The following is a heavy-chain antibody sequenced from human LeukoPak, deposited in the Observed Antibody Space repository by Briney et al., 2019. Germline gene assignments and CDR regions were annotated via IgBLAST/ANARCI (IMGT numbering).Heavy chain of an antibody. CDR2: IYHTGAT. CDR1: GGSICGDY. V-gene: IGHV4-59*08. Sequence: SETLSLTCTVSGGSICGDYWTWIRQPPEKGLQYIGYIYHTGATNYNPSLKSRVTMSLDTSKNQFSLNLSSVTSADTAVYSFARHIYDILTGGAFDIWGQGTMVTVSS. J-gene: IGHJ3*02. D-gene: IGHD3-9*01. CDR3: ARHIYDILTGGAFDI.